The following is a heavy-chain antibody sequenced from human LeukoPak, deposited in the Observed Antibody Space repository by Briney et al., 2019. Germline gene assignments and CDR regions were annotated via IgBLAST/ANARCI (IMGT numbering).Heavy chain of an antibody. Sequence: GGSLRLSCAASGFTFSRYWMTWVRQAPGKGLEWVANIKQDGSEKYYVDSVKGRFTISRDNAKNSLFLQMDGLRVDDTAVYFCARDGRGGHNDFWGQGTLITVSS. CDR3: ARDGRGGHNDF. V-gene: IGHV3-7*01. D-gene: IGHD4-23*01. CDR1: GFTFSRYW. J-gene: IGHJ4*02. CDR2: IKQDGSEK.